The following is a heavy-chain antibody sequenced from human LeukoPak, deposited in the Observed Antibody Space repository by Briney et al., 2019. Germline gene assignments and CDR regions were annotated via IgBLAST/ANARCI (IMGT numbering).Heavy chain of an antibody. J-gene: IGHJ4*02. CDR2: IYTSGST. D-gene: IGHD3-3*01. CDR1: GGPISSGSYY. V-gene: IGHV4-61*02. Sequence: PSETLSLTCTVSGGPISSGSYYWSWIRQPAGKGLEWIGRIYTSGSTNYNPSLKSRVTISVDTSKNQFSLKLSSVTAADTAVYYCARARSGYLFDYWGQGTLVTVSS. CDR3: ARARSGYLFDY.